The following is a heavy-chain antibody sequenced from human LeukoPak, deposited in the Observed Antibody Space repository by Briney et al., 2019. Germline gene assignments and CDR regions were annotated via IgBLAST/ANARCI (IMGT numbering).Heavy chain of an antibody. V-gene: IGHV1-18*01. CDR1: GYTFTSYG. D-gene: IGHD4-23*01. CDR3: AREARTPVVTTAYMDV. Sequence: ASVKVSCKASGYTFTSYGISWVRQAPGQGLEWMGWISAYNGNTNYAQKLQGRVTMTTDTSTSTAYMELRSLRSDDTAVYYCAREARTPVVTTAYMDVWGKGTTVTVSS. CDR2: ISAYNGNT. J-gene: IGHJ6*03.